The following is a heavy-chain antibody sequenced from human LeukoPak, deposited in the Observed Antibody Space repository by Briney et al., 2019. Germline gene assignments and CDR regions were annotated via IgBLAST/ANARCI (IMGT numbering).Heavy chain of an antibody. CDR1: GFTFSSYS. CDR3: AKSRVGYDY. V-gene: IGHV3-23*01. CDR2: ISGSGGDT. Sequence: GGSLRLSCAASGFTFSSYSMNWVRQAPGKGLEWVSVISGSGGDTDYADSVKGRFTISRDNSKNTLFLQMNSLRAEDTAIYYCAKSRVGYDYWGQGTLVTVSS. J-gene: IGHJ4*02. D-gene: IGHD5-12*01.